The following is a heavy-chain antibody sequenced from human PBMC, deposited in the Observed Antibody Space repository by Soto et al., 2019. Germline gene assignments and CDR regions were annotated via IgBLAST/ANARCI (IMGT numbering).Heavy chain of an antibody. CDR3: ARDGGIVGGTLPLAF. CDR2: ISAYNGNT. CDR1: GYTFTSYG. V-gene: IGHV1-18*04. Sequence: QVQLVQSGAEVKKPGASVQVSCKASGYTFTSYGISWVRQAPGQGLEWMGWISAYNGNTNYAQKLPGRGTLTADTDTSAAYVELRSLRSDDTAVYYCARDGGIVGGTLPLAFWGQGTRVTAAS. J-gene: IGHJ4*02. D-gene: IGHD1-26*01.